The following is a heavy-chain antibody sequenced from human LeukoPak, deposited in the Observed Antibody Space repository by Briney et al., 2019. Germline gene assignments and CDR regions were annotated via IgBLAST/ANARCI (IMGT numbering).Heavy chain of an antibody. Sequence: GGSLRLSCEASGFTFSSYGIHWVRQPPGKGLEWVAVIWSDGSNKYYADSVKGRFTISRDNSKDTLYLQLNSLRAEDTAVYYCARASGSFDYWGQGTLVTVSS. CDR2: IWSDGSNK. D-gene: IGHD1-26*01. J-gene: IGHJ4*02. CDR1: GFTFSSYG. V-gene: IGHV3-33*01. CDR3: ARASGSFDY.